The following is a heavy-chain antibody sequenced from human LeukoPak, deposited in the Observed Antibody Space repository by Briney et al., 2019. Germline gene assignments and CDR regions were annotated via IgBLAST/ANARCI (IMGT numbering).Heavy chain of an antibody. D-gene: IGHD1-26*01. J-gene: IGHJ4*02. CDR3: ARTSGSYYPPDY. CDR2: IRYDGSNK. CDR1: GFTFSSYG. V-gene: IGHV3-30*02. Sequence: GGSLRLSCAASGFTFSSYGMHWVRQAPGKGLEWVAFIRYDGSNKYYADSVKGRFTISRDNSKNTLYLQMNSLRAEDTAVYYCARTSGSYYPPDYWGQGTLVTVSS.